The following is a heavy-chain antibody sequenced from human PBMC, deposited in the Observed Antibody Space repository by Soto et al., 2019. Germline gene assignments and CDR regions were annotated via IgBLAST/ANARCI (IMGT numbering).Heavy chain of an antibody. CDR3: AKIIKNTCARVTRGGWSGFDI. V-gene: IGHV4-61*01. CDR1: GGSFNSGSYY. D-gene: IGHD3-3*01. J-gene: IGHJ3*02. CDR2: IYYRGST. Sequence: WETLSLTCTVSGGSFNSGSYYWSGIRQRPGKGLEWIGYIYYRGSTNYNPSLKSRVTISVDTSKNQFSLKLSSVTAADTAVYFSAKIIKNTCARVTRGGWSGFDIWGQGTMVTV.